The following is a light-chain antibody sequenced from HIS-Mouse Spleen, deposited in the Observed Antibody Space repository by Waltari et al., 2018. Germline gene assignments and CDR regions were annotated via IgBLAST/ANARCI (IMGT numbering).Light chain of an antibody. V-gene: IGLV1-47*01. CDR2: RNN. CDR1: SSNIGSNY. Sequence: QSVLTQPPSASGTPGQRVTISCSGSSSNIGSNYVYWYQQLPGTAPQLLIYRNNQRPAGVPDRFAGSKAGTSASLASSGLRSEDEADYYCAAWDDSLSGPVFGGGTKLTVL. J-gene: IGLJ3*02. CDR3: AAWDDSLSGPV.